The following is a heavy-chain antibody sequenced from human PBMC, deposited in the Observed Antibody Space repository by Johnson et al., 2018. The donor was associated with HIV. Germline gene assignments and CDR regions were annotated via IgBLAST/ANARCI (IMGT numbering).Heavy chain of an antibody. Sequence: VQLVESGGGVVQPGRSLRLSCAASGFTFSSYAMHWVRQAPGKGLEWVAVISYDGSNKYYADSVKGRFTISRDNSKNTLYLQMSSLRAEDTAVYYCARESLAYYNFWSGSRHDAFDIWGLGTMVTVSS. CDR1: GFTFSSYA. CDR2: ISYDGSNK. V-gene: IGHV3-30-3*01. D-gene: IGHD3-3*01. J-gene: IGHJ3*02. CDR3: ARESLAYYNFWSGSRHDAFDI.